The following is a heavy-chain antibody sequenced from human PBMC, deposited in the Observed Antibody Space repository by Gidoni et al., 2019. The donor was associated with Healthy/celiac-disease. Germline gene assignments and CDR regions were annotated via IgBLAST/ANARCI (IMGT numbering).Heavy chain of an antibody. Sequence: QVQLQESGPGLVKPSETLSLTSTLSGGPISSYYWRWIRQPPGKGLEWIGYIYYSGSTNYNPSLKSRVTISVDTSKNQFSLKLSSVTAADTVVYYCARVHYYGSGSYYMDYWGQGTLVTVSS. CDR1: GGPISSYY. D-gene: IGHD3-10*01. CDR3: ARVHYYGSGSYYMDY. CDR2: IYYSGST. J-gene: IGHJ4*02. V-gene: IGHV4-59*01.